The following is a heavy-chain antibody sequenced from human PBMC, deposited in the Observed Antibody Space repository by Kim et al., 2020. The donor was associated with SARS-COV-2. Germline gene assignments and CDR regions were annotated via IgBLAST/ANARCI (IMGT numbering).Heavy chain of an antibody. D-gene: IGHD3-22*01. Sequence: GGSLRLSCTTSGFTFGDHAMSWVRQAPGKGLEWVGFIRSKAYGGTTEYAASVKGRFTISREDSKSIAYLQMNSLKTEDTAVYYCTYTYYYDSSGEYYFDYWGQGSLVTVSS. J-gene: IGHJ4*02. CDR1: GFTFGDHA. CDR2: IRSKAYGGTT. CDR3: TYTYYYDSSGEYYFDY. V-gene: IGHV3-49*04.